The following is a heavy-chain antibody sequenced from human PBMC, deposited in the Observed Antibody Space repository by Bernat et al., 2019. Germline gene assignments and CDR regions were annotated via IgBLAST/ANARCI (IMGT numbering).Heavy chain of an antibody. Sequence: EVQLVESGGGLVQPGGSLGLSCAASGFTFSSYWMHWVRQAPGKGLVWVSRINSDGSSTSYADSVKGRFTISRDNAKNTLYLQMNSLRAEDTAVYYCARSDFSSSWTNYYYYGMDVWGQGTTVTVSS. CDR3: ARSDFSSSWTNYYYYGMDV. CDR1: GFTFSSYW. CDR2: INSDGSST. J-gene: IGHJ6*02. D-gene: IGHD6-13*01. V-gene: IGHV3-74*01.